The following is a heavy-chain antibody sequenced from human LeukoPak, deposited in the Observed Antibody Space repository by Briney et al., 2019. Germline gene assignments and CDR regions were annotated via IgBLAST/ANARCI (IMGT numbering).Heavy chain of an antibody. CDR3: ARGGQLWQPIDY. V-gene: IGHV4-59*01. D-gene: IGHD5-18*01. J-gene: IGHJ4*02. CDR1: GGSISGYY. Sequence: SETLSLTCTVSGGSISGYYWSWIRQPPGKGLEWIGYIYYSGSTNYNPSLKSRVTISVDTSKNQFSLKLSSVTAADTAVYYCARGGQLWQPIDYWGQGTLVTVSS. CDR2: IYYSGST.